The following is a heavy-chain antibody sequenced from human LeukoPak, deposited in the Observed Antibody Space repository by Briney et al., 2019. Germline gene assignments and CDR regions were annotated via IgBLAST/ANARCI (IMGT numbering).Heavy chain of an antibody. Sequence: PGGSLRLSCAASGFTFSSYWMSWVRQPPGKGLEWIGEIYHSGSTNYNPSLKSRVTISVDKSKNQFSLKLSSVTAADTAVYYCARDMDCSGGSCEAFDIWGQGTMVTVSS. D-gene: IGHD2-15*01. CDR1: GFTFSSYW. J-gene: IGHJ3*02. CDR3: ARDMDCSGGSCEAFDI. CDR2: IYHSGST. V-gene: IGHV4-4*02.